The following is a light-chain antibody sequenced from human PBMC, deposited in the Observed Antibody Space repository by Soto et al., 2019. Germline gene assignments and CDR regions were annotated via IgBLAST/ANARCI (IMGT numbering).Light chain of an antibody. CDR3: QQYVTSSPRT. V-gene: IGKV3-20*01. Sequence: DIVLTQPPGTLSLSPGERATLSSRAIHTISSSYLAWYQQKPGQAPRLLMYGISRRATGIPDRFSGSGSGTDFTLTITRLEPEDFAVYYCQQYVTSSPRTFGQGTKVDIK. J-gene: IGKJ1*01. CDR2: GIS. CDR1: HTISSSY.